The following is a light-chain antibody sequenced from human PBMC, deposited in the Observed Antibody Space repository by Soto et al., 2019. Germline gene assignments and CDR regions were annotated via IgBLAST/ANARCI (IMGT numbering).Light chain of an antibody. CDR1: QSVSSY. CDR3: QQRSNWPLT. Sequence: EIVLTQSPATLSLSPGEKATLSCRASQSVSSYLACYQQKPGQAPRLLIYDASNRAPGIPARFSGSGSGTDFTLSISSLEPEDFAVYYCQQRSNWPLTFGPGTKVDIK. V-gene: IGKV3-11*01. CDR2: DAS. J-gene: IGKJ3*01.